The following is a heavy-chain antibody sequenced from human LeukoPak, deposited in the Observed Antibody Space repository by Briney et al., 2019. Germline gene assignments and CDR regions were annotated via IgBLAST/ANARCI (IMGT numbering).Heavy chain of an antibody. J-gene: IGHJ4*02. D-gene: IGHD3-10*01. V-gene: IGHV4-39*02. CDR1: GDSIITSRYY. CDR2: ISYSGST. Sequence: TSETLSLTCTVSGDSIITSRYYWAWIRQPPGKGLEWIGSISYSGSTNYDPSLKSRVTISVDTSKNQFSLQLSSVTAADTAFYYCVRERSFFGENYWGQGTLVTVSS. CDR3: VRERSFFGENY.